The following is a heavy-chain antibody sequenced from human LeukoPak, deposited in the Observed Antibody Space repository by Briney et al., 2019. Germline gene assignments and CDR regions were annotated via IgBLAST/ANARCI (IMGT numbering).Heavy chain of an antibody. D-gene: IGHD4-23*01. CDR1: GGSFSGYY. Sequence: SETLSLTCAVYGGSFSGYYWSWIRQPPGKGLEWIGEINHSGSTNYNPSLKSRVTISVDTSKNQFSLKLSSVTAADTAVYYCARNRLTTYGGKRRGYYGMDVWGQGTTVTVSS. CDR2: INHSGST. V-gene: IGHV4-34*01. CDR3: ARNRLTTYGGKRRGYYGMDV. J-gene: IGHJ6*02.